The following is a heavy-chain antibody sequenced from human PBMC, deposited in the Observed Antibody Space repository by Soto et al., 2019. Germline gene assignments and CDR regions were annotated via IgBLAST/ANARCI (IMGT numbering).Heavy chain of an antibody. CDR2: ISTYNGNT. J-gene: IGHJ4*02. Sequence: QVQLVQSGAEVKKPGASMKVSCKASGYTFTTYGMSWVRQAPGQGLDWMGWISTYNGNTKYAESLQGRLSMTTDTTTSTAYLELNRLTSDDTAVYYCARGPTDYYDISGNYFLDQWGQGTLVTVSS. V-gene: IGHV1-18*01. CDR3: ARGPTDYYDISGNYFLDQ. CDR1: GYTFTTYG. D-gene: IGHD3-22*01.